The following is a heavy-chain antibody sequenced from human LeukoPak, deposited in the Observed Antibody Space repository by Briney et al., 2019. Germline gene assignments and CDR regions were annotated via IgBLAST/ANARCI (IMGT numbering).Heavy chain of an antibody. CDR1: GYSFTSYW. D-gene: IGHD3-10*01. V-gene: IGHV5-51*01. Sequence: GESLKISCKGSGYSFTSYWIVWVRQMPGKGLEFMGYIYPGDSEATYSPSFQGQVTISADTSINTAYLQWNSLKASDTAMFYCARQGGDLDIGFWGQGTLVTVSS. J-gene: IGHJ4*02. CDR2: IYPGDSEA. CDR3: ARQGGDLDIGF.